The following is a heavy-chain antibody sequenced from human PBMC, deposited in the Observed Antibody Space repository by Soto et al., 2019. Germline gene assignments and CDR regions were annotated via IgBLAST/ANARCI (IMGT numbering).Heavy chain of an antibody. J-gene: IGHJ4*02. CDR3: ARDRSNKYSSSSGFGH. V-gene: IGHV1-69*13. D-gene: IGHD6-6*01. CDR2: IIPIFGTA. Sequence: SVKVSCKASGGTFSSYAISWVRQAPGQGLEWMGGIIPIFGTANYAQKFQGRVTITADESTSTAYMELSSLRSEDTAVYYCARDRSNKYSSSSGFGHWGQGTLVTVSS. CDR1: GGTFSSYA.